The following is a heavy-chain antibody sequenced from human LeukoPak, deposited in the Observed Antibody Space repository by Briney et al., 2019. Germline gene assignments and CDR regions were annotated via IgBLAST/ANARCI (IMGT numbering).Heavy chain of an antibody. CDR3: AKDPDGSGSTNWFDR. J-gene: IGHJ5*02. CDR2: ISGSGGST. Sequence: PGGSLRLSCAASGFTFSSYGMSWVRQAPGKGLEWVSAISGSGGSTYYADSVKGRFTISRDNSKNTLYLQMNSLRAEDTAVYDCAKDPDGSGSTNWFDRWGEGSLVTVS. D-gene: IGHD3-10*01. CDR1: GFTFSSYG. V-gene: IGHV3-23*01.